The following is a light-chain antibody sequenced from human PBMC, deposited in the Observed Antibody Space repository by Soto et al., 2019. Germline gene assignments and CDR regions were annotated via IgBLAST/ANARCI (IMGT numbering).Light chain of an antibody. CDR3: QQYESFSPYT. J-gene: IGKJ2*01. CDR2: DAS. V-gene: IGKV1-5*01. Sequence: DIQMTQSPSTLSAFVGDRVTITCRASQSVSSSLAWYQQKPGKAPKLFIYDASTLESGVPSRFSGSGYGTEFTLTINSLQPGDFATYYCQQYESFSPYTFGQGTRLEIK. CDR1: QSVSSS.